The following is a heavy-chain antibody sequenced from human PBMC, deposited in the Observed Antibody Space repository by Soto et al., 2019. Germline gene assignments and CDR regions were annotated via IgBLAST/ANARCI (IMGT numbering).Heavy chain of an antibody. D-gene: IGHD3-3*01. CDR1: GVSFRDHE. CDR2: FLIFETP. V-gene: IGHV4-4*07. J-gene: IGHJ6*02. Sequence: PXXTLTLRGNVSGVSFRDHEWSWIRQPAGKGLEWIGRFLIFETPRYNPSLKSRVTVSLEMSKNHISLNLISVTAAETAVYSCARDYDVLSGLSHGMDVWGQGTTCTVS. CDR3: ARDYDVLSGLSHGMDV.